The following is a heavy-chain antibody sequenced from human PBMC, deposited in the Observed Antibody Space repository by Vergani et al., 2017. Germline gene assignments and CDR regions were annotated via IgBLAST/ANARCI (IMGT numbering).Heavy chain of an antibody. CDR1: GGPFSSYA. Sequence: QVQLVQSGAEVKKPGSSVKVSCKAPGGPFSSYAIRWVRQAPGQGLEWMGRIIPILGIANYAQKFQGRVTITADKSTSTAYMELSSLRSEDTAVYYCARDNSSGLDYWGQGTLVTVSS. D-gene: IGHD3-22*01. V-gene: IGHV1-69*04. J-gene: IGHJ4*02. CDR2: IIPILGIA. CDR3: ARDNSSGLDY.